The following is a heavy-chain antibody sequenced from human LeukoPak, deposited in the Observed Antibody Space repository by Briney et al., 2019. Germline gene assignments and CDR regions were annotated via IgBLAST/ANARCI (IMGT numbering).Heavy chain of an antibody. CDR1: GFTFSTYG. Sequence: GGSLRLSCAASGFTFSTYGMHWVRQAPGEGLEWVAVIRYDGNNKFYVDSVRGRFTISRDNSKNTLYLQMNSLRAEDTAVYYCARAYYSNITDYPYIGYWGQGVLVTVSS. CDR3: ARAYYSNITDYPYIGY. J-gene: IGHJ4*02. V-gene: IGHV3-33*01. D-gene: IGHD3-22*01. CDR2: IRYDGNNK.